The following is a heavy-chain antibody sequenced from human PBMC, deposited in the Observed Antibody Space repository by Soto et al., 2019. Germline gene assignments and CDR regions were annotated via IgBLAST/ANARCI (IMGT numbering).Heavy chain of an antibody. J-gene: IGHJ3*02. Sequence: SSGKGPVWTVGNYWMGWVRQMPGKGLEWMGMIFPGDSDTKNSPSLQGQITMSVDKSDSSAYLQWRSLKASDTAMYYCAAGYTTGPDAFDIWGQATMVTVSS. V-gene: IGHV5-51*01. CDR2: IFPGDSDT. D-gene: IGHD6-13*01. CDR1: VWTVGNYW. CDR3: AAGYTTGPDAFDI.